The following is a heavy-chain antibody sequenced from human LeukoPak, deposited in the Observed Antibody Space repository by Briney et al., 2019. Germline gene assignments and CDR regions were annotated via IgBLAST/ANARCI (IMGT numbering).Heavy chain of an antibody. CDR1: GYTFTSYG. Sequence: ASVKVSCKASGYTFTSYGISWVRQAPGQGLEWMGWISAYNGNTNHAQKLQGRVTMTTDTSTSTAYMELGSLRSDDTAVYYCARAIIAVADFDYWGQGTLVTVSS. J-gene: IGHJ4*02. CDR2: ISAYNGNT. CDR3: ARAIIAVADFDY. V-gene: IGHV1-18*01. D-gene: IGHD6-19*01.